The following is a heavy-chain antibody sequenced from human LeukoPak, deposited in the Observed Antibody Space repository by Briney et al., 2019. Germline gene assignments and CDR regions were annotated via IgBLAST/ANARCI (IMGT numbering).Heavy chain of an antibody. CDR1: GYTFTSYG. J-gene: IGHJ5*02. CDR2: ISADNGNT. D-gene: IGHD3-10*01. Sequence: ASVNVSCKASGYTFTSYGISWVRQAPGQGLEWMGWISADNGNTNYAQKFKDRVTMTTDTSTSTAYMELRSLRSDDTAVYYCARVLLWFGESLQNWFDPWGQGTLVTVSS. V-gene: IGHV1-18*01. CDR3: ARVLLWFGESLQNWFDP.